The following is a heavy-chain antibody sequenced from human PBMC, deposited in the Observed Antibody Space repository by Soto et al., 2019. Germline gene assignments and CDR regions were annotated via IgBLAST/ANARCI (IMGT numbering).Heavy chain of an antibody. Sequence: QITLKESGPTLVKPTQTLTLTCTISGFSLSTSGVGVGWIRQPPGKALDWLALIYWAGDKRYSPSLKSRLTVTKDTSKNQVVLTMTNKDPVDTSIYCSVRFLWCGELPWGEGTLDTVSS. D-gene: IGHD3-10*01. V-gene: IGHV2-5*04. J-gene: IGHJ4*02. CDR1: GFSLSTSGVG. CDR2: IYWAGDK. CDR3: VRFLWCGELP.